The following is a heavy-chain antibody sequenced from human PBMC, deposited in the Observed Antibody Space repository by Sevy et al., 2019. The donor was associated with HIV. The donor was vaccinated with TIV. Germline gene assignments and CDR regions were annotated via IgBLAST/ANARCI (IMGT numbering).Heavy chain of an antibody. CDR3: ATDAPGSSIVDY. Sequence: GGSLRLSCAASGFTFSSYEMNWVRQAPGKGLEWVSYISSTGSTLYYADSVKGRFTISRDNAKNSLYLQMSSLRAEDTAVYYCATDAPGSSIVDYWGQGTLVTVSS. CDR1: GFTFSSYE. J-gene: IGHJ4*02. D-gene: IGHD6-13*01. V-gene: IGHV3-48*03. CDR2: ISSTGSTL.